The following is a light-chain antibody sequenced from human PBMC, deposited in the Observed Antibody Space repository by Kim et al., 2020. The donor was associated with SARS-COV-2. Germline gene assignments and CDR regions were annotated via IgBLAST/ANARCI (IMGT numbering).Light chain of an antibody. CDR1: QSVSSY. J-gene: IGKJ4*01. V-gene: IGKV3-11*01. CDR2: DAS. Sequence: PGERATLSCRASQSVSSYLAWYQQKPGQAPRLLIYDASNRATGIPARFSGSGSGTDFTLTISSLEPEDFAVYYCQQRSNWPRLTFGGGTKVDIK. CDR3: QQRSNWPRLT.